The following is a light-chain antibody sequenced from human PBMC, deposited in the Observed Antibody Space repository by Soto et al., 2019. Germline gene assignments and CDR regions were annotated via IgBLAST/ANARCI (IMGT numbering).Light chain of an antibody. CDR3: QHWS. J-gene: IGKJ1*01. CDR2: KAS. Sequence: QMPESTYTLSASMGDRVTITCRASQSLDNCLAWYQQKPGEVPKLLIYKASVLESGVPSRFSGSGSGTEFTLTISRLQPEDVATYYCQHWSFGQGTKVDIK. CDR1: QSLDNC. V-gene: IGKV1-5*03.